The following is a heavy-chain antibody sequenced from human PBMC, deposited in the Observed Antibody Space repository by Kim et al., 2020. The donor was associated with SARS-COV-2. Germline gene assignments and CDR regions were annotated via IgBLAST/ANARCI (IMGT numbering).Heavy chain of an antibody. CDR1: GFTFSSYS. CDR2: ISSSSSYI. V-gene: IGHV3-21*01. D-gene: IGHD2-15*01. CDR3: ARVSVVSLRAFDI. J-gene: IGHJ3*02. Sequence: GGSLRLSCAASGFTFSSYSMNWVRQAPGKGLEWVSSISSSSSYIYYADSVKGRFTISRDNAKNSLYLQMNSLRAEDTAVYYCARVSVVSLRAFDIWGQGTMVTVSS.